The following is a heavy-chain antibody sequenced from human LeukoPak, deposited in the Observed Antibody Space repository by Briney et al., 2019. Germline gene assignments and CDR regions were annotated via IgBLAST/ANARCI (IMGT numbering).Heavy chain of an antibody. V-gene: IGHV3-11*04. CDR2: ISSSGSTI. CDR3: ARPLTTYYYYYMDV. D-gene: IGHD1-1*01. Sequence: PGGSLRLSCAASGFTFSDYYMSWIRQAPGKGLEWVSYISSSGSTIFYADSVMGRFTISRDNAKNSLYLQMNSLRAEDTAVYYCARPLTTYYYYYMDVWGKGTTVTVSS. CDR1: GFTFSDYY. J-gene: IGHJ6*03.